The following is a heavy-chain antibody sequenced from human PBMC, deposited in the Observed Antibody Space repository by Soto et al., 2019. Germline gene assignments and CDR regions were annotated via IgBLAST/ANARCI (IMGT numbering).Heavy chain of an antibody. D-gene: IGHD3-22*01. CDR1: GGSISSYY. CDR2: IYYSGST. Sequence: SETLSLTCTVSGGSISSYYWSWIRQPPGKGLEWIGYIYYSGSTNYNPSLKSRVTISVDTSKNQFSLKLSSVTAADTAVYYCARVNRDCYDSSGYYYEGYYYGMDVWGQGTTVTVSS. CDR3: ARVNRDCYDSSGYYYEGYYYGMDV. J-gene: IGHJ6*02. V-gene: IGHV4-59*01.